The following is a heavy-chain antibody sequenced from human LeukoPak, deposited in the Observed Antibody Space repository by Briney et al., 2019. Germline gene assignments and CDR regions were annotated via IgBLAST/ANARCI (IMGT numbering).Heavy chain of an antibody. CDR3: VKDEGSSGWSYFDY. V-gene: IGHV3-64D*06. CDR1: A. J-gene: IGHJ4*02. D-gene: IGHD6-19*01. CDR2: ISSNGGST. Sequence: AMHWVRQAPGKGLEYVSAISSNGGSTYYADSVRGRFTISRDNSKNTLYLQMSSLRAEDTAVYYCVKDEGSSGWSYFDYWGKGTLVTVSS.